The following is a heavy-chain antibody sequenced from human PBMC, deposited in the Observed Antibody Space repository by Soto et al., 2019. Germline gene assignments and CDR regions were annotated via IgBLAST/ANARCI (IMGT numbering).Heavy chain of an antibody. Sequence: ASVKVSCKASGYTFTSYDINWVRQATGQGLEWMGWMNPNSGNTGYAQKFQGRVTMTRNTSISTAYMELSSLRSEDTAVYYCARGKRLDYDFWSGYYYYYYYYMDVWGKGTTVTVSS. CDR2: MNPNSGNT. J-gene: IGHJ6*03. V-gene: IGHV1-8*01. D-gene: IGHD3-3*01. CDR3: ARGKRLDYDFWSGYYYYYYYYMDV. CDR1: GYTFTSYD.